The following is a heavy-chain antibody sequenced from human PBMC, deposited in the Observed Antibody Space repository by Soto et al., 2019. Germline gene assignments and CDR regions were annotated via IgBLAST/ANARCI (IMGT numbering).Heavy chain of an antibody. CDR1: GGSISSGGYY. Sequence: SETLSLTCTVSGGSISSGGYYWSWIRQHPGKGLEWIGYIYYSGSTYYNPSLKSRVTISVDTSKNQFSLKLSSVTAADTAVYYCARSMVRGVIISSLGYFSYWGQGTLVTVSS. V-gene: IGHV4-31*03. D-gene: IGHD3-10*01. CDR2: IYYSGST. J-gene: IGHJ4*02. CDR3: ARSMVRGVIISSLGYFSY.